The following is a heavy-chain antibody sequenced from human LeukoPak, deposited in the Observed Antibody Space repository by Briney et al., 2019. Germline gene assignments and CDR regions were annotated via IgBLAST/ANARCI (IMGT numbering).Heavy chain of an antibody. CDR3: ATSGAGQLFDY. CDR2: INHSGST. CDR1: GASISSYY. J-gene: IGHJ4*02. Sequence: SETLSLTCTVSGASISSYYWSWIRQPPGKGLEWIGEINHSGSTNYNPSLKSRVTISVDTSKNQFSLKLSSVTAADTAVYYCATSGAGQLFDYWGQGTLVTVSS. D-gene: IGHD6-19*01. V-gene: IGHV4-34*01.